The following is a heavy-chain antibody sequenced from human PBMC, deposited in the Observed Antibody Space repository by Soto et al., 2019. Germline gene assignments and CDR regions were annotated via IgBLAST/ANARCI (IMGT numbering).Heavy chain of an antibody. Sequence: GGSLRLSCAASGFTFSNYWMSCVRQTPGKGLEWVDNIKQDGGDQYYVDSVKGRFSISRDKAKNTLYLQMNSLRAEDTAVYYCARDEAIGYGGQGTLVTLSS. V-gene: IGHV3-7*03. J-gene: IGHJ4*02. CDR2: IKQDGGDQ. CDR1: GFTFSNYW. CDR3: ARDEAIGY.